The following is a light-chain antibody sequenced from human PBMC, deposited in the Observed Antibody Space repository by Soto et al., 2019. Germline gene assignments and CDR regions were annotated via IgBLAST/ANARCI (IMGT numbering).Light chain of an antibody. CDR3: QQSDSTPWT. CDR1: QSISTY. J-gene: IGKJ1*01. Sequence: DIKMTQYPSSLSASVGDRVPVTCRASQSISTYLRWHQQKPGKAPKLLIYEASSLQSGVPSRFRGSGSGTDFTLTISSLQPKDFATYYCQQSDSTPWTCGQGTKVDIK. CDR2: EAS. V-gene: IGKV1-39*01.